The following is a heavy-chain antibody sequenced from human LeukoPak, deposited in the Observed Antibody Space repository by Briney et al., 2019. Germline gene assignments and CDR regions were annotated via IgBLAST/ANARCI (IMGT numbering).Heavy chain of an antibody. V-gene: IGHV4-59*12. CDR1: GGSISSYY. CDR3: ARDGSDYYDSSGYTAAFDI. D-gene: IGHD3-22*01. Sequence: SETLSLTCTVSGGSISSYYWSWIRQPPGKGLEWIGYIYYSGSTNYNPSLKSRVTISVDTSKNQFSLKLSSVTAADTAVYYCARDGSDYYDSSGYTAAFDIWGQGTMVTVSS. J-gene: IGHJ3*02. CDR2: IYYSGST.